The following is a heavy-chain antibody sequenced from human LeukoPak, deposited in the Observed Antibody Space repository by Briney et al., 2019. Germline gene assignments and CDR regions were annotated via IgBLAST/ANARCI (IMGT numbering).Heavy chain of an antibody. CDR2: IYTSGST. CDR1: GGSISSGSYY. D-gene: IGHD3-22*01. V-gene: IGHV4-61*02. Sequence: SQTLSLTCTVSGGSISSGSYYWSWIRQPAGKGQEWIGRIYTSGSTNYNPSLKSRVTISVDTSKNQFSLKLSPVTAADTAVYYCARDFGSSGYYWVYWGQGTLVTVSS. J-gene: IGHJ4*02. CDR3: ARDFGSSGYYWVY.